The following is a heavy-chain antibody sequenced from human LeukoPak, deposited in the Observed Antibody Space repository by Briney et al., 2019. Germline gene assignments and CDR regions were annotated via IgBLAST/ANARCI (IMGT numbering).Heavy chain of an antibody. CDR2: VYYSGST. Sequence: SETLSLTCTVSGGSISSSSYYWGWIRQPPGKGLEWIGSVYYSGSTYYNPSLKSRVTISVDTSKNQFSLKLSSVTAADTAVYYCARRGYSYGYLDAFDIWGQGTMVTVSS. D-gene: IGHD5-18*01. J-gene: IGHJ3*02. CDR3: ARRGYSYGYLDAFDI. CDR1: GGSISSSSYY. V-gene: IGHV4-39*07.